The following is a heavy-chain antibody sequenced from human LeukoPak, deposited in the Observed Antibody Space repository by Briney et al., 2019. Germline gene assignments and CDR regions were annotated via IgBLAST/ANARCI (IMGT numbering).Heavy chain of an antibody. CDR2: ISIYSGNT. J-gene: IGHJ4*02. Sequence: ASVKLSCKASGYTFTNYAISWVRQAPGQGLEWMGWISIYSGNTNFAQKLQCRVTVTTGTSTSTAYMELRSLRSDDTAVYYCARENYDILTGFDYWGQGTLVTVSS. D-gene: IGHD3-9*01. V-gene: IGHV1-18*01. CDR1: GYTFTNYA. CDR3: ARENYDILTGFDY.